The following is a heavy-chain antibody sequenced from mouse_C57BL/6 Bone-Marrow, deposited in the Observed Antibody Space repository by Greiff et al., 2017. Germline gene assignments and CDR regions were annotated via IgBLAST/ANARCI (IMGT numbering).Heavy chain of an antibody. CDR2: FHPYNDDT. Sequence: LVESGAELVKPGASVKMSCKASGYTFTTYPIQWMKQNHGKSLEWIGNFHPYNDDTKYNEKFKGKATLTVEKSSITVYLELSRLTSDDSAVYYCARSSTFFYYFDYWGQGTTLTVSS. V-gene: IGHV1-47*01. J-gene: IGHJ2*01. CDR1: GYTFTTYP. D-gene: IGHD5-1*01. CDR3: ARSSTFFYYFDY.